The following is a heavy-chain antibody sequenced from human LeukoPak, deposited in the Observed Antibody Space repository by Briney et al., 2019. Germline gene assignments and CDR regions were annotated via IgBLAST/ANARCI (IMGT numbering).Heavy chain of an antibody. V-gene: IGHV5-51*01. D-gene: IGHD3-10*01. Sequence: KNGESLKISCKGSGYSFNSYWIGWVRQMPGKGLKWMGIIYPGDSDARYSPSFQGQVTISADKSISTAYLQWSSLKASDTAMYYCARHRAIGVRGVPRVGPNWFDPWGLGTLVTVSS. J-gene: IGHJ5*02. CDR2: IYPGDSDA. CDR3: ARHRAIGVRGVPRVGPNWFDP. CDR1: GYSFNSYW.